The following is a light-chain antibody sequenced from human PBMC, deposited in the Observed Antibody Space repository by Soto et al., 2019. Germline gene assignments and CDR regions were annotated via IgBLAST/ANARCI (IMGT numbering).Light chain of an antibody. CDR3: CSYAGSYTHIV. Sequence: QSALTQPHSVSGSPGQSVTISCTGTNTYVSWYQQLPGRAPRLLIYDVTKRASGVPDRFSGSNSGGTASLTISGLQAEDEADFYCCSYAGSYTHIVFGGGTKVTVL. CDR1: NTY. CDR2: DVT. J-gene: IGLJ2*01. V-gene: IGLV2-11*01.